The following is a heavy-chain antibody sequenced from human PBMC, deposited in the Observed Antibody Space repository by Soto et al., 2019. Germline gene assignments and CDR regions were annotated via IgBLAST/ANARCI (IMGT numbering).Heavy chain of an antibody. CDR3: ARSSYVRRYFDL. J-gene: IGHJ2*01. D-gene: IGHD3-16*01. Sequence: ASVKVSCKASGGSFSSYAISWVRQAPGQGLEWMGGIIPIFGTANYAQKFQGRVTITADESTSTAYMELSSLRSEGTAVYYCARSSYVRRYFDLWGRGTLVTVSS. CDR2: IIPIFGTA. CDR1: GGSFSSYA. V-gene: IGHV1-69*13.